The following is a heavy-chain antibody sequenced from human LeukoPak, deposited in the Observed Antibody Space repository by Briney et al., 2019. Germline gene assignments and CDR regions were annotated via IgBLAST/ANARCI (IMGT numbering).Heavy chain of an antibody. CDR1: GFTFSSYA. CDR2: ISSSSSYI. D-gene: IGHD3-22*01. J-gene: IGHJ3*02. Sequence: GGTLRLSCAASGFTFSSYAMTWIRQAPGKGLEWVSFISSSSSYIYYADSVKGRFTISRDNAKNSLYLQMNSLRAEDTAVYYCARDRASSYYYDSSGSEGAFDIWGQGTMVSVSS. V-gene: IGHV3-21*01. CDR3: ARDRASSYYYDSSGSEGAFDI.